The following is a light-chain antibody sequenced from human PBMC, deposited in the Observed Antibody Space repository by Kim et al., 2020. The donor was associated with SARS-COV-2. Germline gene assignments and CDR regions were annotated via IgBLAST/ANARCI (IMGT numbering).Light chain of an antibody. Sequence: LSPGEGVTLSCRASQSVSLNYLAWYQQKPGQALRLLIYGASNRATGIPNRFSGSGSGTAFTLTITRLEPEDFAVYYCHQYGRSPWTFGQGTKL. CDR1: QSVSLNY. CDR2: GAS. CDR3: HQYGRSPWT. V-gene: IGKV3-20*01. J-gene: IGKJ1*01.